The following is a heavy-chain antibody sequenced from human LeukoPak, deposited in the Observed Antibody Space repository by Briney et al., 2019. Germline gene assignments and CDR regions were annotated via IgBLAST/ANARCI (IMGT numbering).Heavy chain of an antibody. D-gene: IGHD4-17*01. CDR3: TRAYGDYVRGKYYFDY. J-gene: IGHJ4*02. CDR2: IRSKAYGGTT. CDR1: GFTFGDYA. V-gene: IGHV3-49*04. Sequence: GGSLRLSCTASGFTFGDYAMSWVRQAPGKGLEWVGFIRSKAYGGTTEYAASVKGRFTISRDDSKSIAYLQMNSLKTEDTAVYYCTRAYGDYVRGKYYFDYWGQGTLVTVSS.